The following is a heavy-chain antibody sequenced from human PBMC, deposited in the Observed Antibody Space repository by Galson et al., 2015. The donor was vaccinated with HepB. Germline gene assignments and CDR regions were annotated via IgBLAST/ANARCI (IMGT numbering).Heavy chain of an antibody. Sequence: PALVKPTQTLTLTCTFSGFSLSTSGVAVGWIRQPPGKALEWLGFIYWDGDKRYSPSLKSRLTFTKDTSKIQVVLIMTNMDPEDTGTYFCAHRRGVGIFNYWGQGTLVTVSS. J-gene: IGHJ4*02. D-gene: IGHD2-8*02. CDR1: GFSLSTSGVA. V-gene: IGHV2-5*02. CDR3: AHRRGVGIFNY. CDR2: IYWDGDK.